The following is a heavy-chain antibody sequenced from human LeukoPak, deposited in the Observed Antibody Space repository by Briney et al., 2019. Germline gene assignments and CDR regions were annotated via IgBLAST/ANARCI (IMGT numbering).Heavy chain of an antibody. D-gene: IGHD3-22*01. Sequence: GGSLRLSRVASGFTFSSYSMNWFRQAQGKGLEWFSSISSSSSYIYYADSVKGRFTISRDNAKNSLYLQMNSLRAEDTAVYYCARDLRKYYYDSSGYYLDYWGQGTLVTVSS. V-gene: IGHV3-21*01. CDR1: GFTFSSYS. CDR2: ISSSSSYI. J-gene: IGHJ4*02. CDR3: ARDLRKYYYDSSGYYLDY.